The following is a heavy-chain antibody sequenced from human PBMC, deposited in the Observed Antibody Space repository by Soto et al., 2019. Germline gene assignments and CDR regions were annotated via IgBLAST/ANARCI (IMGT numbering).Heavy chain of an antibody. CDR2: TKQDGSEK. V-gene: IGHV3-7*01. CDR3: AREPNSIDY. CDR1: RFTFRNYW. Sequence: VQLVESGGGWVQPGGSLRLSCAASRFTFRNYWMSWVRQAPGKGLEWVANTKQDGSEKYYVDSVKGRFTISRDNAKNSLYLQMNSLRAEDTAVYYCAREPNSIDYWGQGTLVTVSS. J-gene: IGHJ4*02. D-gene: IGHD1-7*01.